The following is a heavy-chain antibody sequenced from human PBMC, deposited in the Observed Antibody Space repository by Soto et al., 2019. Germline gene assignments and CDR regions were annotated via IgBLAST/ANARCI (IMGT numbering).Heavy chain of an antibody. CDR3: AKDTSGYDFEYAFDI. J-gene: IGHJ3*02. V-gene: IGHV3-30*18. Sequence: GGSLRLSCAASGFTFSSYGMHWVRQAPGKGLEWVAVISYDGSNKYYVDSVKGRFTISRDNSKNTLYLQMNSLRAEDTAVYYCAKDTSGYDFEYAFDIWGQGTMVTVSS. CDR2: ISYDGSNK. D-gene: IGHD5-12*01. CDR1: GFTFSSYG.